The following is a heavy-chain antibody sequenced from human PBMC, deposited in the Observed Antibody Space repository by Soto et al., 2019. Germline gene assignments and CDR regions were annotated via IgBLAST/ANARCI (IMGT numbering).Heavy chain of an antibody. CDR3: AKGDDFWRGFRGHDGQYFDY. V-gene: IGHV3-23*01. Sequence: EVQLLESGGGLVQPGGSLRLSCAASGFTFSSYAMSWVRQAPGKGLEWVSAISGSGGSTYYADSVKGRFTISRDNSKNTLYLQMNSMRAEDTAVYYWAKGDDFWRGFRGHDGQYFDYWGQGTLVTVSS. CDR2: ISGSGGST. J-gene: IGHJ4*02. CDR1: GFTFSSYA. D-gene: IGHD3-3*01.